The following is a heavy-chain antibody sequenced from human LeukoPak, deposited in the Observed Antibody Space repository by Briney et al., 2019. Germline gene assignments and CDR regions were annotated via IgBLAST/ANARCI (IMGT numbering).Heavy chain of an antibody. Sequence: GGSLRLSCAASGFTFSSYWMHWVRQALGKGLVWVSRIHSDGSSTSYADSVRGRFTISRDDAKSTLYLQMNSLRAEDTAVYYCARSGWPYYFDYWGQGTLVTVSS. CDR3: ARSGWPYYFDY. CDR1: GFTFSSYW. CDR2: IHSDGSST. V-gene: IGHV3-74*01. D-gene: IGHD3-22*01. J-gene: IGHJ4*02.